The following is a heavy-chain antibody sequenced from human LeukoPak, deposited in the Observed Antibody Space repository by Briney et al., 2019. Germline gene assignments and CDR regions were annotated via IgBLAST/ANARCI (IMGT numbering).Heavy chain of an antibody. V-gene: IGHV4-59*01. CDR2: IYYSGST. J-gene: IGHJ5*02. Sequence: SETLSLTCTVSGGSISSYYWSWIRQPPGKGLEWIGYIYYSGSTNYNPSLKSRVTISVDTSKNQFSLKLISVTAADTAVYYCARGNFWSGYYSGGWFDPWGQGTLVTVSS. D-gene: IGHD3-3*01. CDR1: GGSISSYY. CDR3: ARGNFWSGYYSGGWFDP.